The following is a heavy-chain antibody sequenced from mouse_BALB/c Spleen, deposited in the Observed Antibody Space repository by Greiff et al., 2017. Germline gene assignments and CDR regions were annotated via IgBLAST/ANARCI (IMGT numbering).Heavy chain of an antibody. D-gene: IGHD1-1*01. Sequence: EVQRVESGGGLVQPGGSLKLSCAASGFTFSSYGMYWVRQTPDKRLELVATINSNGGSTYYPDSVKGRFTISRDNAKNTLYLQMSSLKSEDTAMYYCARDRGATVRFAYWGQGTLVTVSA. V-gene: IGHV5-6-3*01. CDR2: INSNGGST. J-gene: IGHJ3*01. CDR1: GFTFSSYG. CDR3: ARDRGATVRFAY.